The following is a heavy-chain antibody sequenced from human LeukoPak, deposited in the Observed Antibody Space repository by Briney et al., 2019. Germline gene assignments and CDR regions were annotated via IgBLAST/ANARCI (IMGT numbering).Heavy chain of an antibody. V-gene: IGHV3-21*01. J-gene: IGHJ6*03. CDR1: GFTFSSYS. D-gene: IGHD3-3*01. CDR3: ARETGDFWSGPYYYYMDV. Sequence: GGSLRLSCAASGFTFSSYSMNWVRQAPGKGLEWVSSISSSSSYIYYADSVKGRFTISRDNAKNSLYLQMNSLRAEDTAVYYCARETGDFWSGPYYYYMDVWGKGTTVTVSS. CDR2: ISSSSSYI.